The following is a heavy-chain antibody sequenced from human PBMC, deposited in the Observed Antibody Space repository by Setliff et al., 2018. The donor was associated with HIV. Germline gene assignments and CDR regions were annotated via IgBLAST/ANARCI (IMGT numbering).Heavy chain of an antibody. CDR2: MYYGGST. CDR1: GGSFRVYY. D-gene: IGHD3-10*01. V-gene: IGHV4-59*01. Sequence: KASETLSLTCTVSGGSFRVYYWTWVRQPPGKGLEWIGNMYYGGSTNSNPSLKSRVTMSIDASKNQFSLNLRSVTAADTATYYCARGNYYASGLDYWGQGTLVTVS. CDR3: ARGNYYASGLDY. J-gene: IGHJ4*02.